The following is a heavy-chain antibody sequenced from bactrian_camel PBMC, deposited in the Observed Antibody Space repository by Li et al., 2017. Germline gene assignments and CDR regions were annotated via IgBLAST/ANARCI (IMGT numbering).Heavy chain of an antibody. CDR3: AARDPAYGGGWPEFWRYGF. D-gene: IGHD6*01. J-gene: IGHJ6*01. CDR2: LDPDGTI. Sequence: HVQLVESGGGSVQAGGSLRLFCSINRYYMENGYYLGWFRQAPGPGQRREGVASLDPDGTITSADSVKGRFTISKDNEKGGLYLQMTDLKPQDSAIYHCAARDPAYGGGWPEFWRYGFWGQGTQVTVS. V-gene: IGHV3S53*01. CDR1: YYMENGY.